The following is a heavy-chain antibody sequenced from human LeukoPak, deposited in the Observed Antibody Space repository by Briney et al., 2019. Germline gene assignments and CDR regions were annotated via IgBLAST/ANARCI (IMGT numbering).Heavy chain of an antibody. CDR1: GFTVISNY. CDR2: IYSGGST. J-gene: IGHJ4*02. D-gene: IGHD3-16*01. Sequence: GSLRLSCAAAGFTVISNYISWVDQAPGKGLEAVSVIYSGGSTYDADSVRVRFTISRDNSKNTPDLQINSLRAGDTAVYYCARDVYFDYWGLGTLVTV. V-gene: IGHV3-53*01. CDR3: ARDVYFDY.